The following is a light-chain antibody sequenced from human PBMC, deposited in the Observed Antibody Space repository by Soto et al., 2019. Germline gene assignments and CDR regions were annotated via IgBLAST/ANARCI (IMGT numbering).Light chain of an antibody. CDR2: DNN. V-gene: IGLV1-51*01. Sequence: QSVLTQPPSVSAAPVQRVTISCSGSSSNIGNNYVSWYQQLPGTAPKLLIYDNNKRPSGIPDRFSGSKSGTSATLGITGLQTGDEADYYCGTWDSCLSAVVFCGGTQLTVL. J-gene: IGLJ2*01. CDR1: SSNIGNNY. CDR3: GTWDSCLSAVV.